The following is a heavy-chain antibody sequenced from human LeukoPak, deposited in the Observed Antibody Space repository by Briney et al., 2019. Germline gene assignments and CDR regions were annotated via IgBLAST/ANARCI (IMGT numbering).Heavy chain of an antibody. CDR2: ISSSGSTI. J-gene: IGHJ5*02. D-gene: IGHD1-26*01. CDR3: ARSGSYSGLKWFDP. Sequence: GGSLRLSCAASGFTFSDYYMGWIRQAPGKGLEWVSYISSSGSTIYYADSVKGRFTISRDNAKNSLYLQMNSLRAEDTAVYYCARSGSYSGLKWFDPWGQGTRVTVSS. CDR1: GFTFSDYY. V-gene: IGHV3-11*01.